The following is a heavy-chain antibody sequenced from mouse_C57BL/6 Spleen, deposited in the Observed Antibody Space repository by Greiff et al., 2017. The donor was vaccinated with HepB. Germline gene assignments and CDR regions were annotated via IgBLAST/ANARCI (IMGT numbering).Heavy chain of an antibody. CDR3: ARDHYYGSGYFDY. D-gene: IGHD1-1*01. J-gene: IGHJ2*01. V-gene: IGHV5-4*01. Sequence: EVKVVESGGGLVKPGGSLKLSCAASGFTFSSYAMSWVRQTPEKRLEWVATISDGGSYTYYPDNVKGRFTISRDNAKNNLYLQMSHLKSEDTAMYYCARDHYYGSGYFDYWGQGTTLTVSS. CDR1: GFTFSSYA. CDR2: ISDGGSYT.